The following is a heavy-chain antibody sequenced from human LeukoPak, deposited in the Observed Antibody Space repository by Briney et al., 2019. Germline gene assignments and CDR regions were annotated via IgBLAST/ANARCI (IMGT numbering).Heavy chain of an antibody. J-gene: IGHJ3*02. D-gene: IGHD2-2*01. CDR2: ISYDGSNK. V-gene: IGHV3-30-3*01. CDR3: ARDGRREDIVVVPAAKDAFDI. CDR1: GFTFSSYA. Sequence: PGGSLRLSCAASGFTFSSYAMHWVRQAPGKGLEWVAVISYDGSNKYYADSVKGRFTISRDNSKNTLYLQMNSLRAEDTAVYYCARDGRREDIVVVPAAKDAFDIWGQGTMVTVSS.